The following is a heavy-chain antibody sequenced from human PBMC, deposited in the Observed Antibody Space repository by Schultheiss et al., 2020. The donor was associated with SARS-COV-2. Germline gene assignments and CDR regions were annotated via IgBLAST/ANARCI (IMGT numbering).Heavy chain of an antibody. J-gene: IGHJ6*02. V-gene: IGHV4-59*08. CDR1: GGSISSYY. CDR3: ARHYYHVLYYGMDV. Sequence: GSLRLSCTVSGGSISSYYWSWIRQPPGKGLEWIGYIYYSGSTNYNPSLKSRVTISVDTSKNQFSLKLSSVTAADTAVYYCARHYYHVLYYGMDVWGQGTTVTVSS. CDR2: IYYSGST. D-gene: IGHD3-22*01.